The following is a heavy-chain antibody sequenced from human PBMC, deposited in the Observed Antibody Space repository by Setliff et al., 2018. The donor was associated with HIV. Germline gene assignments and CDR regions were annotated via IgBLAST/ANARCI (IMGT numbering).Heavy chain of an antibody. J-gene: IGHJ5*02. V-gene: IGHV1-69*13. D-gene: IGHD2-2*01. CDR1: GGTLSTSA. CDR3: ARQKASEYGSSFWFDP. CDR2: FIPMFGIT. Sequence: ASVKVSCKASGGTLSTSAIGWLRQAPGQGLEWMGGFIPMFGITQYAPKFQGSVTITADESTSTVYMELNSLRSEDTAVYYCARQKASEYGSSFWFDPWGQGTLVTVSS.